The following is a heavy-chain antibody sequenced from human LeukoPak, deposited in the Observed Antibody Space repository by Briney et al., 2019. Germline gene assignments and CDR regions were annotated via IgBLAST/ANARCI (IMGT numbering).Heavy chain of an antibody. CDR3: ARDFGDTGYDRGWFDP. J-gene: IGHJ5*02. Sequence: GGSLRLSCVASGFTFSNYGMHWVRQAPGKGLEWVAVIWYDGSNKYYIESVEGRFTISRDSPMNTAYLQMDSLRAEDTAVYYCARDFGDTGYDRGWFDPWGQGTLVTVSS. D-gene: IGHD5-12*01. V-gene: IGHV3-33*01. CDR1: GFTFSNYG. CDR2: IWYDGSNK.